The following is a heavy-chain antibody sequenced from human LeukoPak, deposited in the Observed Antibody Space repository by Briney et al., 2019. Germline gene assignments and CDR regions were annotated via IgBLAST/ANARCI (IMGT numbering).Heavy chain of an antibody. J-gene: IGHJ3*02. V-gene: IGHV1-69*13. CDR1: GGTFSSYA. CDR2: IIPIFGTA. D-gene: IGHD6-19*01. CDR3: ARVWEQWLGAFDI. Sequence: GASVKVSCKASGGTFSSYAISWVRQAPGQGLEWMGGIIPIFGTANYAQKFQGRVTITADESTSTAYMELSSLRSEDTAVYYCARVWEQWLGAFDIWGQGTMVTVSS.